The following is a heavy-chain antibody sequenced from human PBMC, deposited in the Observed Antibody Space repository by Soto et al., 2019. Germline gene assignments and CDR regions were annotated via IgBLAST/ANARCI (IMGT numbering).Heavy chain of an antibody. Sequence: QIQLVQSGDEVKKPGASVKVSCKTSGYTFADHGISWVRQAPGQGLEWVGWISAYNENTEYAQKFKGRVTMTTDKTTSTAYMELRGLTSDDTAVYYGAKDRPRLTQNLVDVYWGQGTLVTVSS. CDR2: ISAYNENT. V-gene: IGHV1-18*04. CDR3: AKDRPRLTQNLVDVY. CDR1: GYTFADHG. J-gene: IGHJ4*02. D-gene: IGHD3-16*02.